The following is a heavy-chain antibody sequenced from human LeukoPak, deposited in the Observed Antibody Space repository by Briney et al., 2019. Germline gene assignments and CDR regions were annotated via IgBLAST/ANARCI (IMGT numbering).Heavy chain of an antibody. V-gene: IGHV1-18*01. CDR1: GYTFTNYG. CDR3: ARDKAVTTEVTQYFQH. J-gene: IGHJ1*01. D-gene: IGHD3-22*01. Sequence: ASVKVSCKASGYTFTNYGLSWVRQAPGQGLEWMGWISAYNGYTNYAQKFQFRVTMTTDTSTSTAYMELRSVTSDNTAVYYCARDKAVTTEVTQYFQHWGQGALVTVSS. CDR2: ISAYNGYT.